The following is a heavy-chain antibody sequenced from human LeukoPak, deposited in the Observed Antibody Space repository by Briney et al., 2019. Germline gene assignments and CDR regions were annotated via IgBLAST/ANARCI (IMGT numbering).Heavy chain of an antibody. J-gene: IGHJ4*02. V-gene: IGHV4-59*01. D-gene: IGHD3-22*01. CDR2: IYYSGST. Sequence: SETLSLTCTVSGGSISNYYWSWIRQPPGKGLEWIGYIYYSGSTNYNPSLKSRVTISVDTSKTQFSLRLSSVTAADTAVYYCARVNTYYFDSSGYYVDYWGQGTLVTVSS. CDR1: GGSISNYY. CDR3: ARVNTYYFDSSGYYVDY.